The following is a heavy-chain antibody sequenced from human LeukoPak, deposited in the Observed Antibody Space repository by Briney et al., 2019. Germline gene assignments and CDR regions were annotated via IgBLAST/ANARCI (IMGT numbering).Heavy chain of an antibody. D-gene: IGHD5-24*01. Sequence: GGSLRLSCAASGFTFDDYAMHWVRQAPGKGLEWVSLIRGDGGSTDYADSVKRRFTISRDNSKNSLYLQMNSLRAEDTALYYCAKDIIPERTATTFFDYWGQGTLVTVSS. J-gene: IGHJ4*02. CDR1: GFTFDDYA. V-gene: IGHV3-43*02. CDR3: AKDIIPERTATTFFDY. CDR2: IRGDGGST.